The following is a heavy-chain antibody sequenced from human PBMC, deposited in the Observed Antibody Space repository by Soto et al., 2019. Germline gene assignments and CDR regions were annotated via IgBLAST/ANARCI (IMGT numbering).Heavy chain of an antibody. Sequence: QSLSLTCAVSWESVSESSVSSIWFRQSTSRGLEWLGRTNYGSKWSYAYAESVRSRITISADKSKNQFSLHLTSMTAEDTAVYYCANPMPKTGTTFGCWGQGTLVNVSS. D-gene: IGHD1-1*01. V-gene: IGHV6-1*01. J-gene: IGHJ4*02. CDR1: WESVSESSVS. CDR2: TNYGSKWSY. CDR3: ANPMPKTGTTFGC.